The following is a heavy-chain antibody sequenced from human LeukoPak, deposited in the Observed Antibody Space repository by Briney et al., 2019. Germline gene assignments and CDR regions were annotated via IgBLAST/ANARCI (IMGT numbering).Heavy chain of an antibody. V-gene: IGHV3-23*01. Sequence: PGGSLRLSCAASGFTFSSYAMSWVRQAPGKGLEWVSAISGSGGSTYYADSVKGRFTISRDNSKNTLYLQMNSLRAEDTAVYYCARTYYDILTGYNPYFDYWGQGILVTVSS. CDR3: ARTYYDILTGYNPYFDY. J-gene: IGHJ4*02. D-gene: IGHD3-9*01. CDR2: ISGSGGST. CDR1: GFTFSSYA.